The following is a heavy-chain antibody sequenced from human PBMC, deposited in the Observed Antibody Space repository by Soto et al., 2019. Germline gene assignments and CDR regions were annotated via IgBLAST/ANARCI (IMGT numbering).Heavy chain of an antibody. CDR2: INPATGAA. CDR3: ARGGGVGVAGSAAFDM. Sequence: QLHLVQSGAVVKKPGASVTVSCSASGYPVTAYYMHWVRQAPGRGLEWMGGINPATGAAKYTQTFHGRVTMTRDTSTSTVFMELSGLTSGDTAVFYCARGGGVGVAGSAAFDMWGQGTLVTVSS. CDR1: GYPVTAYY. V-gene: IGHV1-2*02. J-gene: IGHJ3*02. D-gene: IGHD3-3*01.